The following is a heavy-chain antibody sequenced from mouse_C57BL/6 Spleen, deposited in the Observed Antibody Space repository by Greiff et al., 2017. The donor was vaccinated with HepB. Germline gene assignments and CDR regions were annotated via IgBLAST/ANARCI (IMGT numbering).Heavy chain of an antibody. CDR3: ARRKITTGGYFDV. V-gene: IGHV1-19*01. CDR1: GYTFTDYY. CDR2: INPYNGGT. J-gene: IGHJ1*03. D-gene: IGHD1-1*01. Sequence: VQLQQSGPVLVKPGASVKMSCKASGYTFTDYYMNWVKQSHGKGLEWIGVINPYNGGTSYNQKFKGKATLTVDKSSSTAYMELNSLTSEDSAVYYCARRKITTGGYFDVWGTGTTVTVSS.